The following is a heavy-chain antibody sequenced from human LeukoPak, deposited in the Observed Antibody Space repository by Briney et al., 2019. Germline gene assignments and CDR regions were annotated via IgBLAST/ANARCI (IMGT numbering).Heavy chain of an antibody. D-gene: IGHD1-26*01. Sequence: GGSLRLSCAASGFSFDDYAMHWVRQAPGKGLEWVSGISWNSGSIGYADSVKGRFTISGDNAKNSLYLQMNSMKAEDMALYYCAKGPSGSYGYYFDYWGQGTLVTVSS. CDR2: ISWNSGSI. J-gene: IGHJ4*02. V-gene: IGHV3-9*03. CDR1: GFSFDDYA. CDR3: AKGPSGSYGYYFDY.